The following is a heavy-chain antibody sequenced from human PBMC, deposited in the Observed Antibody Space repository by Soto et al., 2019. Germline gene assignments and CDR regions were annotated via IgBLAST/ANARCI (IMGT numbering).Heavy chain of an antibody. CDR2: INPSGGST. CDR3: ARTKPLIYDFWSGYRFDY. V-gene: IGHV1-46*01. J-gene: IGHJ4*02. Sequence: ASVKVSCKASGYTFTSYYMHWVRQAPGQGLEWMGIINPSGGSTSYAQKFQGRVTMTRDTSTSTVYMELSSLRSEDTAVYYCARTKPLIYDFWSGYRFDYWGQGTLVTVSS. CDR1: GYTFTSYY. D-gene: IGHD3-3*01.